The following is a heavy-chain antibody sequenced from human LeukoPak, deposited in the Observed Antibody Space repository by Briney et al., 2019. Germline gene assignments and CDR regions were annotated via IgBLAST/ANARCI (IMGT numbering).Heavy chain of an antibody. CDR3: AREVVDSYFDY. D-gene: IGHD2-15*01. V-gene: IGHV3-7*04. Sequence: GGSLRLSCAASGFTLSSYWMTWVRQAPGKGLEWVANIKHDGSEKYYVDSVQGRFTISRDNAKNSLYLQVNSLRAEDTAVYYCAREVVDSYFDYWGQGTLVTVSS. CDR2: IKHDGSEK. J-gene: IGHJ4*02. CDR1: GFTLSSYW.